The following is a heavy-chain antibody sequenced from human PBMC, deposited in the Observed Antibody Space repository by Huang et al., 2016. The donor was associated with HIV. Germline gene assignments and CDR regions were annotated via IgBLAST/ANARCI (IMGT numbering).Heavy chain of an antibody. D-gene: IGHD3-22*01. CDR2: IYYSGSP. Sequence: QLQLQESGPGLVKPSDTLSLNCTISGGSIKSRKYYWGWVRPAPGKGLEWIGDIYYSGSPYYIPSLRSRVSLSVDTSKNQVTLKVNAVIAADTAVYYCARRQGSGYYFYFDYWGRGIPVTVS. J-gene: IGHJ4*02. V-gene: IGHV4-39*01. CDR1: GGSIKSRKYY. CDR3: ARRQGSGYYFYFDY.